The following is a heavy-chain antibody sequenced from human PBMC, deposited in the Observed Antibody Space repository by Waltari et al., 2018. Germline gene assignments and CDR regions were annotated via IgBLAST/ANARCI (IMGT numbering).Heavy chain of an antibody. D-gene: IGHD3-3*01. CDR3: ARGILRSSEWLLMDYCEY. V-gene: IGHV3-21*01. Sequence: EVQLEESGGGLVKPGGSLRLSCAASGFNFKNYPMTWVRQAPGKGLEWVSSVSSRTTYKYYADSVKGRFTISRDNAKNSLYLQMNSLRAEDTAVYYCARGILRSSEWLLMDYCEYWGQGALVTVSS. CDR1: GFNFKNYP. J-gene: IGHJ4*02. CDR2: VSSRTTYK.